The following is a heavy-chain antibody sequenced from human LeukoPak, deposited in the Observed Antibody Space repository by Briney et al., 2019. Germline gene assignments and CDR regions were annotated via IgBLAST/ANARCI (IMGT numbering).Heavy chain of an antibody. CDR1: GFTFSSYG. J-gene: IGHJ3*02. D-gene: IGHD3-22*01. CDR2: IRYDGSNK. V-gene: IGHV3-30*02. Sequence: GGSLRLSCAASGFTFSSYGMHWVRQAPGKGLEWVAFIRYDGSNKYYADSVRGRFTISRDNSKNTLYLQMNSLGAEDTAVYYSAKGEIYYYDSSGPRAFDIWGQGTMVTVSS. CDR3: AKGEIYYYDSSGPRAFDI.